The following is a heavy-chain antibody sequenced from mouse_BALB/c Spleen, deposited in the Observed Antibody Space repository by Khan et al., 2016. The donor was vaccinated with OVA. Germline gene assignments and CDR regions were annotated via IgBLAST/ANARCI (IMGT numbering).Heavy chain of an antibody. J-gene: IGHJ3*01. D-gene: IGHD2-14*01. Sequence: EVQLQESGPSLVKPSQTLSLTCSVTGDSITSGYWNWIRKFPGNKLEYMGHIIYTGSTYYNPSLKSRISITRHKSENQNYLQLNSVTDEDTATYYCARSTYRFAFVYWGQGTLVTVSA. CDR3: ARSTYRFAFVY. CDR1: GDSITSGY. V-gene: IGHV3-8*02. CDR2: IIYTGST.